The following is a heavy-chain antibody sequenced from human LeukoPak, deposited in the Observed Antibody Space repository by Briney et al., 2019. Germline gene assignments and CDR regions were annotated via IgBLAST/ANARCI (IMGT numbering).Heavy chain of an antibody. J-gene: IGHJ1*01. CDR3: ARHLFPNAPLFQH. CDR2: IYYSGST. D-gene: IGHD3-3*01. V-gene: IGHV4-39*01. Sequence: PSETLSLTCTVSGGSISSSSYYWGWIRQPPGKGLEWIGSIYYSGSTYYNPSLKSRVTISVDTSKNQFSLKLSSVTAADTAVYYCARHLFPNAPLFQHWGQGTLVTVSS. CDR1: GGSISSSSYY.